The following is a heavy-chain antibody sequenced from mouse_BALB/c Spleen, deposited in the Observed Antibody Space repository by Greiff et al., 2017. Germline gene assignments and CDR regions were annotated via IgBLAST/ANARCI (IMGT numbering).Heavy chain of an antibody. V-gene: IGHV1-77*01. CDR2: IYPGSGNT. CDR3: AILYYGRDYAMDY. Sequence: VQVVESGAELARPGASVKLSCKASGYTFTDYYINWVKQRTGQGLEWIGEIYPGSGNTYYNEKFKGKATLTADKSSSTAYMQLSSLTSEDSAVYFCAILYYGRDYAMDYWGQGTSVTVSS. CDR1: GYTFTDYY. D-gene: IGHD1-2*01. J-gene: IGHJ4*01.